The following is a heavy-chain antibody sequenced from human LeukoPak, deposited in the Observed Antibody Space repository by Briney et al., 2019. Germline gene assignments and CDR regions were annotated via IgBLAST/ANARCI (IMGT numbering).Heavy chain of an antibody. Sequence: SETLSLTCTVSGGSISSYYWSWIRQPPGKGLEWIGYIYYSGSTNYNPSLKSRVTISVDTSKNQFSLKLSSVTAADTAVYYCARLGYCSSTSCHTPYYYYYYMDVWGKGTTVTISS. J-gene: IGHJ6*03. D-gene: IGHD2-2*02. CDR2: IYYSGST. CDR3: ARLGYCSSTSCHTPYYYYYYMDV. V-gene: IGHV4-59*12. CDR1: GGSISSYY.